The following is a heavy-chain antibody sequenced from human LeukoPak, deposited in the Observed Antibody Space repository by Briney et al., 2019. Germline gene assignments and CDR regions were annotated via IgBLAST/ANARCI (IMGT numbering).Heavy chain of an antibody. J-gene: IGHJ4*02. CDR2: IIPIFGTA. V-gene: IGHV1-69*05. Sequence: SVKVSCKASGGTFSSYAISWVRQAPGRGLEWMGRIIPIFGTANYAQKFQGRVTITTDESTSTAYMELSSLRSEDTAVYYCARYYAYDYVWGSYRYSFDYWGQGTLVTVSS. CDR3: ARYYAYDYVWGSYRYSFDY. CDR1: GGTFSSYA. D-gene: IGHD3-16*02.